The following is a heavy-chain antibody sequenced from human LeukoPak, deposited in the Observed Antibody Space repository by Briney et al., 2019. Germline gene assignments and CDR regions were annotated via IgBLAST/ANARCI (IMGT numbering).Heavy chain of an antibody. V-gene: IGHV1-18*04. CDR3: ARHRGGYNDY. CDR1: GYTFTGYY. CDR2: ISAYNGNT. J-gene: IGHJ4*02. Sequence: ASVKVSFKASGYTFTGYYMHWVRQAPGQGLEWMGWISAYNGNTNYAQKLQGRVTMTTDTSTSTAYMELRSLRSDDTAVYYCARHRGGYNDYWGQGTLVTVSS. D-gene: IGHD3-22*01.